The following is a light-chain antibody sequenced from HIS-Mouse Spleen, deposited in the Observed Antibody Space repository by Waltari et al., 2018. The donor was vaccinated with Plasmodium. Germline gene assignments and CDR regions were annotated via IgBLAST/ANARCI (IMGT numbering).Light chain of an antibody. CDR3: LQDYNYPYT. CDR2: AAS. Sequence: AIQMNQSPSSLSASLGDRVTISCPASQGIRNALGWYQQKPGKAPKLLISAASSLQSGVPSRFSGSGSGTDFTLTISSLQPEDFATYYCLQDYNYPYTFGQGTKLEIK. J-gene: IGKJ2*01. CDR1: QGIRNA. V-gene: IGKV1-6*01.